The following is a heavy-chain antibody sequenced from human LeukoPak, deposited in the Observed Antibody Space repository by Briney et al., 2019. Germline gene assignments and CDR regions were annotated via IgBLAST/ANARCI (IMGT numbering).Heavy chain of an antibody. CDR1: GGTFSSYA. CDR2: IIPIFGTA. Sequence: SVKVSCKASGGTFSSYAISWVRQAPGQGLEWMGGIIPIFGTANYAQKFQGRVTITADESTSTAYMELSSLRSEDTAVYYCARLAYGSDAFDIWGQGTMVTVSS. CDR3: ARLAYGSDAFDI. D-gene: IGHD3-10*01. V-gene: IGHV1-69*13. J-gene: IGHJ3*02.